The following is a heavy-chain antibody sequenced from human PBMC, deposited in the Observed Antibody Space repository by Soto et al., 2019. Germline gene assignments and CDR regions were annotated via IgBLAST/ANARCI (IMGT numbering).Heavy chain of an antibody. J-gene: IGHJ6*02. Sequence: EVQLVETGGGLIQPGGSLRLSCAASGFTVSSNYMSWVRQAPVKGLEWVSVIYSGGSTYYADSVRGRFTISRDNSKNTLYLQMKSLRAEDTAVYYCARDPPATRHGMDVWGQGTTVNVS. CDR2: IYSGGST. CDR3: ARDPPATRHGMDV. V-gene: IGHV3-53*02. CDR1: GFTVSSNY.